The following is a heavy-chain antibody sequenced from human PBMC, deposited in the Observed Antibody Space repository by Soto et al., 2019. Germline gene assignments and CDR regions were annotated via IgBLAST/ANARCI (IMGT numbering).Heavy chain of an antibody. Sequence: GGSLRLSCAASGFTFDDYAMHWVRQAPGKGLEWVSGISWNSGSIGYADSVKGRFTISRDNAKNSLYLQMNSLRAEDTALYYCAKEDSYGRNYYYYGMDVWGQGTTVTVSS. CDR1: GFTFDDYA. CDR3: AKEDSYGRNYYYYGMDV. CDR2: ISWNSGSI. V-gene: IGHV3-9*01. J-gene: IGHJ6*02. D-gene: IGHD5-18*01.